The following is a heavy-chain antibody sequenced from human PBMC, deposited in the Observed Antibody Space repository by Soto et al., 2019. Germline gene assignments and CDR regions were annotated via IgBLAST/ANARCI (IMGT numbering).Heavy chain of an antibody. CDR1: GDSISGGYY. V-gene: IGHV4-31*03. CDR2: VSPVGTP. CDR3: ARDRGSYGMDV. J-gene: IGHJ6*02. Sequence: QVQLQESGPGLVKPSQTLSLTCSVSGDSISGGYYWSWIRQHPGKGLEWIGYVSPVGTPYYSPSLGSRVSISMHTSKNQLSLEVRSVSAADTAVYYCARDRGSYGMDVWGQGTTVTVSS.